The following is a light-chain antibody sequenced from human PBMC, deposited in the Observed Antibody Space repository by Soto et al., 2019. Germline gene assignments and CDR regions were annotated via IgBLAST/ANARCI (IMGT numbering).Light chain of an antibody. CDR2: EGI. Sequence: QSVLTQPASVSGSPGQSITISCTGTSSTVGGFNVVSWYQQHPGKAPKVIIYEGIKRPSGISNRFSGSNSGSTASLTISGLQAEDEADYYCCSYVGATTSVFGTGTKVTVL. CDR3: CSYVGATTSV. CDR1: SSTVGGFNV. J-gene: IGLJ1*01. V-gene: IGLV2-23*01.